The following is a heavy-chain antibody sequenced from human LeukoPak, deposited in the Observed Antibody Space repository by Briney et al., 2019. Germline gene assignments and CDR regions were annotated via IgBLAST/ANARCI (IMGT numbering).Heavy chain of an antibody. CDR2: ISSDGSNK. Sequence: PGGSLRLSCAASGFTFSSYAMHWVRQAPGKGLEWVAVISSDGSNKNYADSVKGRFTISRDNSKNTLYLQMNSLRAEDTAVYYCARTRDGHSAYFDYWGQGTLVTVSS. J-gene: IGHJ4*02. V-gene: IGHV3-30*04. D-gene: IGHD5-24*01. CDR3: ARTRDGHSAYFDY. CDR1: GFTFSSYA.